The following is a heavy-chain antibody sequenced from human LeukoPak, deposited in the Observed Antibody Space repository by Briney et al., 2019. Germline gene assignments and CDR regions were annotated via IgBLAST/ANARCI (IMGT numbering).Heavy chain of an antibody. CDR2: ISWNCGSI. V-gene: IGHV3-9*01. CDR3: AKDRAGYCSSTSCADDAFDI. J-gene: IGHJ3*02. CDR1: GFTFDDYA. D-gene: IGHD2-2*01. Sequence: GGSLRLSCAATGFTFDDYAKHWVRQAPGKAREWVSGISWNCGSIGYADSVKGRFTISRDNAKNSLYLQMNSLRADDTAVYSCAKDRAGYCSSTSCADDAFDIWGQGTMVTVSS.